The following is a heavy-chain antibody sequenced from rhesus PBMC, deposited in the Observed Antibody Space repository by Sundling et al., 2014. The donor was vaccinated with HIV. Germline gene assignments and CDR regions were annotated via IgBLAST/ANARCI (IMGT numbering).Heavy chain of an antibody. Sequence: EVQLVESGGGVVQPGGSLRLSCAASGFTFDDYAMHWVRQAPGKGLEWVSGISWDGDSTYYADSVKGRFTISRDNAKNSLYLQMDSLRAEDTALYYCARDRRSITIFGLVIAWASYGLDSWGQGVVVTVSS. CDR2: ISWDGDST. CDR1: GFTFDDYA. CDR3: ARDRRSITIFGLVIAWASYGLDS. D-gene: IGHD3-3*01. J-gene: IGHJ6*01. V-gene: IGHV3-67*01.